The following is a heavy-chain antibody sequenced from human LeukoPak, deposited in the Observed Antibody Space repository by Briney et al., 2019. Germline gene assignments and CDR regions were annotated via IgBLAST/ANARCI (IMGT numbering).Heavy chain of an antibody. D-gene: IGHD2-2*01. Sequence: GGSLRLSCAASGFTFSSYGMHWVRQAPGKGLEWVAIISYDGSNKYYADSVKGRFTISRDNSKNTLYLQMNSLRAEDTAVYYCAKDLDIVVVPADMGFDYWGQGTLVTVSS. CDR2: ISYDGSNK. CDR1: GFTFSSYG. J-gene: IGHJ4*02. CDR3: AKDLDIVVVPADMGFDY. V-gene: IGHV3-30*18.